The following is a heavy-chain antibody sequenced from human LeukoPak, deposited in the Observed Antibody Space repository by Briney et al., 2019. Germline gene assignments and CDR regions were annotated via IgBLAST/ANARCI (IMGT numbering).Heavy chain of an antibody. V-gene: IGHV1-24*01. Sequence: ASVKVSCKVSGYTLTELSMHWVRQAPGKGLEWMGGFDPEDGETIYAQKFQGRVTVTEDTSTDTACMELSSLRSEDTAVYYCATHYQLLYLCYFDYWGQGTLVTVSS. CDR1: GYTLTELS. CDR2: FDPEDGET. CDR3: ATHYQLLYLCYFDY. D-gene: IGHD2-2*02. J-gene: IGHJ4*02.